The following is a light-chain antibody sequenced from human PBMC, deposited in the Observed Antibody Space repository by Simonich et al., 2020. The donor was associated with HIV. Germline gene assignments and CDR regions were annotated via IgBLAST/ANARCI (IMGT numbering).Light chain of an antibody. CDR3: QQYNSYTWT. CDR1: QSISSW. J-gene: IGKJ1*01. Sequence: DIQMTQSPSTLSASVGDSVTITCRASQSISSWLAWYQQKSGKAPKLLIYKASSLKSGVPSRFSGSGSGTEFTLTIRSLQPDDFATYFCQQYNSYTWTFGQGSKVEIK. CDR2: KAS. V-gene: IGKV1-5*03.